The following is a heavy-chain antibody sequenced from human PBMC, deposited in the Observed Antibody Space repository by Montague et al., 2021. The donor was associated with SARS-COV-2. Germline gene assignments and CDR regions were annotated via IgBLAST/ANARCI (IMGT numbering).Heavy chain of an antibody. CDR1: GGTISSYY. Sequence: SGTLSLTCTVSGGTISSYYWSWIRQPAGKGLEWIGRIYTSGSTNYNPSLKSRVTMSVDTSKNQFSLKLSSVTAADTAVYYCARVGRAGYDILTGYYYYGMDVWGQGTTVTVSS. CDR2: IYTSGST. V-gene: IGHV4-4*07. D-gene: IGHD3-9*01. J-gene: IGHJ6*02. CDR3: ARVGRAGYDILTGYYYYGMDV.